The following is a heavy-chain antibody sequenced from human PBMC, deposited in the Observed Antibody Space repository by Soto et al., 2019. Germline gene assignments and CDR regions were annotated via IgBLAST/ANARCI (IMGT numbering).Heavy chain of an antibody. V-gene: IGHV3-30*18. CDR1: GFTFSSYG. J-gene: IGHJ4*02. D-gene: IGHD4-17*01. CDR3: VKEGAPTVTNHSSSWKYYFDF. Sequence: GGSLRLSCAASGFTFSSYGMHWVRQAPGQGLEWVTLISYDGSDKYYANSVKGRITVSRDNRKNTLYLQMNSLRAEDTAVYYCVKEGAPTVTNHSSSWKYYFDFWGQGTQVTVSS. CDR2: ISYDGSDK.